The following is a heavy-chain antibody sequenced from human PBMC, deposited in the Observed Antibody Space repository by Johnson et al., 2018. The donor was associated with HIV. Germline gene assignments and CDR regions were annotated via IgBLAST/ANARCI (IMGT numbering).Heavy chain of an antibody. D-gene: IGHD6-19*01. CDR3: AKGGSAVAVAFDI. J-gene: IGHJ3*02. CDR1: GFTVSSNY. V-gene: IGHV3-30*02. CDR2: IRYDGSNK. Sequence: VQLVESGGGLVKPGGSLRLSCAASGFTVSSNYMSWVRQAPGKGLEWVACIRYDGSNKYYADSVKGRFTISRDNSKNTLYLQMNSLRAEDTAVYYCAKGGSAVAVAFDIWGQGTMVTVSS.